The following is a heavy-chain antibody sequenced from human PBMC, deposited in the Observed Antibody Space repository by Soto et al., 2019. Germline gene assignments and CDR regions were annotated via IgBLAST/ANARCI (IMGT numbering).Heavy chain of an antibody. CDR1: GYTFTGYY. J-gene: IGHJ6*02. CDR3: ARDGDECISTSCYADSYYYYGMDV. CDR2: INPNSGGT. V-gene: IGHV1-2*04. Sequence: GASVKVSCKASGYTFTGYYMHWVRQAPGQGLEWMGWINPNSGGTNYAQKFQGWVTMTRDTSISTAYMELSRLRSDDTAVYYCARDGDECISTSCYADSYYYYGMDVWGQGTTVTVSS. D-gene: IGHD2-2*01.